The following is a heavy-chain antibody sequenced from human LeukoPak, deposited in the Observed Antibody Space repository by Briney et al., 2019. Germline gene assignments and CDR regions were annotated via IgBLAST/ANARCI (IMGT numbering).Heavy chain of an antibody. V-gene: IGHV4-38-2*02. D-gene: IGHD5-18*01. J-gene: IGHJ5*02. Sequence: SETLSLTCTVSGGSISSYYWSWIRQPPGKGLEWIGSIYHSGSTYYNPSLKSRVTISVDTSKNQFSLKLSSVTAADTAVYYCAREAMAWFDPWGQGTLVTVSS. CDR1: GGSISSYY. CDR2: IYHSGST. CDR3: AREAMAWFDP.